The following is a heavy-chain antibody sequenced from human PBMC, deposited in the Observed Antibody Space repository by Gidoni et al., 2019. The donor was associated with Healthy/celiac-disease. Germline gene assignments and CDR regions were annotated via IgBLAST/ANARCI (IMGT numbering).Heavy chain of an antibody. D-gene: IGHD5-18*01. J-gene: IGHJ4*02. CDR3: ARHGADSYGMYYFDY. V-gene: IGHV4-39*01. CDR1: GGSISSSSYY. CDR2: IYYSGST. Sequence: QPQLQESGPGLVKPSETLSLTCTVSGGSISSSSYYWGWIRQPPGKGLEWIGSIYYSGSTYYNPSLKSRVTISVDTSKNQFSLKLSSVTAADTAVYYCARHGADSYGMYYFDYWGQGTLVTVSS.